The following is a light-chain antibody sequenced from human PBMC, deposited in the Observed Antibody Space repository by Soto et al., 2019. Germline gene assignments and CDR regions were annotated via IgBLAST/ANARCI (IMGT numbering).Light chain of an antibody. CDR1: QSVSSS. CDR3: QQSYSTPFT. V-gene: IGKV1-39*01. CDR2: AAS. Sequence: TQSPGTLSLSPGERATLSCRASQSVSSSLAWYQQKPGKAPKPLIYAASSLQSGVPSRFSGSGSGTDFTLTISSLQPEDFATYYCQQSYSTPFTFGPGTKVDIK. J-gene: IGKJ3*01.